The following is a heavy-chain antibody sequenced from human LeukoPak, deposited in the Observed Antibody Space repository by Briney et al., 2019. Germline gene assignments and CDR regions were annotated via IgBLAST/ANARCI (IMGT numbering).Heavy chain of an antibody. CDR3: AKGRNWNYLGAVLDV. J-gene: IGHJ6*04. Sequence: GGTLRLSCAASGFTFSSYAMSWVRQAPGKGLEWVSAISGSGGSTYYADSVKGRFTISRDNSKNTLYLQMNSLRAEDSAVYYCAKGRNWNYLGAVLDVWGKGTTVTVSS. D-gene: IGHD1-7*01. CDR1: GFTFSSYA. CDR2: ISGSGGST. V-gene: IGHV3-23*01.